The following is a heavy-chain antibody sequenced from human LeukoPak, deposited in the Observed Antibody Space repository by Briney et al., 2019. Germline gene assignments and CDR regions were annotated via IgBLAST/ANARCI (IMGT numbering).Heavy chain of an antibody. V-gene: IGHV3-74*01. CDR1: GFTLSSYS. CDR2: INEDGSST. D-gene: IGHD3-10*01. CDR3: TTDTFGARDS. Sequence: GGSLRLSCAASGFTLSSYSMNWVRQGPGKGLVWVSRINEDGSSTSYAESVRGRFTISRDNAKNTLYLQMNSLRAEDAAVYYCTTDTFGARDSWGQGTLVTVSS. J-gene: IGHJ4*02.